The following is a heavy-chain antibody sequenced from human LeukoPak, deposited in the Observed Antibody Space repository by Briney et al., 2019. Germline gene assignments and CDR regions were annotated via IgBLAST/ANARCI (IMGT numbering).Heavy chain of an antibody. CDR3: ARAGAGELFDY. J-gene: IGHJ4*02. CDR1: GGSISSYY. Sequence: PSETLSLTCTVSGGSISSYYWSWIRQPPGKGLEWIGYIYYSGSTNYNPSLKSRVTISVDTSKNQFSLKLSSVTAADTAVYYCARAGAGELFDYWGQGTLVTVSS. D-gene: IGHD1-26*01. CDR2: IYYSGST. V-gene: IGHV4-59*12.